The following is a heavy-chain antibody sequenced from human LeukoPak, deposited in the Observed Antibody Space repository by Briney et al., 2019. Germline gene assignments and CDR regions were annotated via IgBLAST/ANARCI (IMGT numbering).Heavy chain of an antibody. CDR3: AKDMGSGSYFDAFDI. J-gene: IGHJ3*02. CDR2: IYGGGST. Sequence: PGGSLRLSCAASGFTVSSSYMNWVRQAPGKGLEWVSLIYGGGSTYYADSVKGRFTISRDNAKNSLYLQMNSLRAEDTALYYCAKDMGSGSYFDAFDIWGQGTMVTVSS. V-gene: IGHV3-53*05. D-gene: IGHD1-26*01. CDR1: GFTVSSSY.